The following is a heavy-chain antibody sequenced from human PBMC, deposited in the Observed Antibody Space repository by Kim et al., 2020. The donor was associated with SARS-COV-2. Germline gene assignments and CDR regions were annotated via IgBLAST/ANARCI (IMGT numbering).Heavy chain of an antibody. Sequence: SETLSLTCTVSGGSISSYYWSWIRQPPGKGLEWIGYIYYSGSTNYNPSLKSRVTISVDTSKNQFSLKLSSVTAADTAVYYCAREGRFWEWQRIDYWGQGTLVTVSS. J-gene: IGHJ4*02. CDR2: IYYSGST. V-gene: IGHV4-59*13. CDR1: GGSISSYY. D-gene: IGHD3-3*01. CDR3: AREGRFWEWQRIDY.